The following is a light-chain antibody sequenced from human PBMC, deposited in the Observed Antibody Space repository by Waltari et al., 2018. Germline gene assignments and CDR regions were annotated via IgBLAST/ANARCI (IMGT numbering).Light chain of an antibody. V-gene: IGLV3-25*03. J-gene: IGLJ3*02. Sequence: SYELTQPPSVSVSPGQTARITCSGDALPRHYAYCYQQKPGQAPVLMISKDTERPSGIPERFSGSSSGTIATLTISGVQAEDEADYYCQSADSSGSYPWVFGGGTKLTVL. CDR1: ALPRHY. CDR2: KDT. CDR3: QSADSSGSYPWV.